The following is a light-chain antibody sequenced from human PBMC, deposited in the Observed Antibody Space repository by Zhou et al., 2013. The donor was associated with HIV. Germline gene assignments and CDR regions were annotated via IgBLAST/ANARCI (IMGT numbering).Light chain of an antibody. V-gene: IGKV1-33*01. CDR1: QDISNY. CDR3: QQYDKGLT. J-gene: IGKJ4*01. CDR2: DAS. Sequence: DIQMTQSPSSLSASVGDRVTITCQASQDISNYLNWYQQKPGKAPKLLIYDASNLETGVPSRFSGSGSGTDFTFTISSLQPEDIATYYCQQYDKGLTFGREGPKVEIK.